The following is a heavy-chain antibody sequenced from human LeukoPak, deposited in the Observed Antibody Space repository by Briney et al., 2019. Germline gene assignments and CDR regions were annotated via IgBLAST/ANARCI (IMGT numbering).Heavy chain of an antibody. V-gene: IGHV4-34*01. Sequence: SETLSLTCAVYGGSFSGYYWSWIRQPPGKGLEWIGEINHSGSTNYNPSLKSRVTISVDTSKNQFSLKLSSVTAPDTAVYYCARKGSSPYSSGWYRGSRAEYFQHWGQGTLVTVSS. CDR1: GGSFSGYY. J-gene: IGHJ1*01. D-gene: IGHD6-19*01. CDR2: INHSGST. CDR3: ARKGSSPYSSGWYRGSRAEYFQH.